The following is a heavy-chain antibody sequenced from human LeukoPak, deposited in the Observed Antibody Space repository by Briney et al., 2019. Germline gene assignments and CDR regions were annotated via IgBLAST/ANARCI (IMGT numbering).Heavy chain of an antibody. CDR1: GFTFSTYS. J-gene: IGHJ6*04. CDR2: ISISGGII. Sequence: GGSLRLSCAASGFTFSTYSMNWVRQAPGKGLEWVSYISISGGIIYYADSVKGRFTISRDNAKNSLYLQMNSLRAEDTAVYYCAELGITMIGGVWGKGTTVTISS. D-gene: IGHD3-10*02. CDR3: AELGITMIGGV. V-gene: IGHV3-48*01.